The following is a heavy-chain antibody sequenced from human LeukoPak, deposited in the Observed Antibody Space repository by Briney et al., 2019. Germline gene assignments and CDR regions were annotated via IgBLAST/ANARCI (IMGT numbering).Heavy chain of an antibody. J-gene: IGHJ6*04. Sequence: GASVKVSCKASGYSFTTYAITWVRQAPGQGLEWMGWISVYNGKTNYAQKLQGRVIMTTDTSTDTAYMELRSLRSDDTAVYFCARARSYYRYIDVWGRGTTVTVSS. V-gene: IGHV1-18*01. D-gene: IGHD3-10*01. CDR1: GYSFTTYA. CDR3: ARARSYYRYIDV. CDR2: ISVYNGKT.